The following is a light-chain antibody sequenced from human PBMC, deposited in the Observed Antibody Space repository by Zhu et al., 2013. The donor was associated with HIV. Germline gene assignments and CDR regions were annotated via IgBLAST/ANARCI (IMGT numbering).Light chain of an antibody. CDR3: SSYAGSNNLV. V-gene: IGLV2-8*01. CDR2: EVF. CDR1: SSDVGGYDY. Sequence: QSALTQPASVSGSPGQSITISCAGTSSDVGGYDYVSWYQQHPGKAPKLMIYEVFKRPLGVPDRFSGSKSGNTASLTVSGLQTEDEADYYCSSYAGSNNLVFGGGTKLTVL. J-gene: IGLJ3*02.